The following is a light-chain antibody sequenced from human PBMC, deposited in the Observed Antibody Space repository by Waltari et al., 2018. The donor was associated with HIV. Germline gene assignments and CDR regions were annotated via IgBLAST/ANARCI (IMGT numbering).Light chain of an antibody. Sequence: QSVLPQPPSTTRHLGRRVTTSCSACSSNIRSSTASWYQQLPGTAPKLLSYSNNQRPSGVPDRFSGSKSGPSASLAISGLQSEDEADYYCAAWDDSLNGPVFGGGTKLTVL. CDR3: AAWDDSLNGPV. CDR1: SSNIRSST. J-gene: IGLJ2*01. V-gene: IGLV1-44*01. CDR2: SNN.